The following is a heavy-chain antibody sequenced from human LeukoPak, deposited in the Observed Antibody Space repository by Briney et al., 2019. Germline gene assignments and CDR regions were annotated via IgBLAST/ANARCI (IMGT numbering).Heavy chain of an antibody. J-gene: IGHJ4*02. Sequence: SETLSLTCTVSSGSVSSGSYYWSWIRQPPGKGLEWIGYIYYSGSTNYNPSLKSRVTISVDTSKNQFSLKLSSVTAADTAVYYCARDGAAAAGTEPHFDYWGQGTLVTVSS. D-gene: IGHD6-13*01. CDR3: ARDGAAAAGTEPHFDY. CDR1: SGSVSSGSYY. CDR2: IYYSGST. V-gene: IGHV4-61*01.